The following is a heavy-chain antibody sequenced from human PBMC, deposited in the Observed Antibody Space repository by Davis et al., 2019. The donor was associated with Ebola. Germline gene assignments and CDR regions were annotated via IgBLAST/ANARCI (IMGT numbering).Heavy chain of an antibody. D-gene: IGHD4-17*01. J-gene: IGHJ5*02. Sequence: PGGSLRLSCAASGFTFSSYSMNWVRQAPGKGLEWVSVIYSGGSTYYADSVKGRFTISRDNSKNTLYLQMNSLRAEDTAVYYCARVGLRSLSLKTWGQGTLVTVSS. CDR3: ARVGLRSLSLKT. CDR2: IYSGGST. V-gene: IGHV3-66*01. CDR1: GFTFSSYS.